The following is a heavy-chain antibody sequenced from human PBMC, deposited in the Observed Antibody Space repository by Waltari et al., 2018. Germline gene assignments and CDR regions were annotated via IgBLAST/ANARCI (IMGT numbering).Heavy chain of an antibody. J-gene: IGHJ6*02. V-gene: IGHV3-23*04. CDR1: GFTFSSYA. CDR3: AKDLEVVPAAIPYYYYGMDV. Sequence: EVQLVESGGGLVQPGGSLRLSCAASGFTFSSYAMSWVRPPPGQGLGWVSAIIGSGGSTYYADSVKGRFTISRDNSKNTLYLQMNSLRAEDTAVYYCAKDLEVVPAAIPYYYYGMDVWGQGTTVTVSS. CDR2: IIGSGGST. D-gene: IGHD2-2*01.